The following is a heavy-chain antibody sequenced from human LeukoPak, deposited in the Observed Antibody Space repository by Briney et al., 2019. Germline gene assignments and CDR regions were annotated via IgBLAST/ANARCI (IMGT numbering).Heavy chain of an antibody. J-gene: IGHJ6*03. D-gene: IGHD6-13*01. Sequence: SETLSLTCTVSGGSISSGSYYWSWIRQPAGKGLEWIGRIYTSGSTNYNPSLKSRVTISVDTSKNQFSLKLSSVTAADTAVYYCAKEVYSSSWYPYYYYMDVWDKGTTVTISS. CDR3: AKEVYSSSWYPYYYYMDV. V-gene: IGHV4-61*02. CDR1: GGSISSGSYY. CDR2: IYTSGST.